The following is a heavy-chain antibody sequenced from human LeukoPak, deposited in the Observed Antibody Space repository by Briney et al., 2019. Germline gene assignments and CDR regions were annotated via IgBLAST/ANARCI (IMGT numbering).Heavy chain of an antibody. V-gene: IGHV4-34*01. CDR1: GASFSGYY. CDR2: INHSGST. D-gene: IGHD3-3*01. CDR3: ARGPVFWRRNDYYYYMDV. J-gene: IGHJ6*03. Sequence: SETLSLTCAVYGASFSGYYWSWIRQPPGKGLEWIGEINHSGSTNYNPSLKSRVTISVDTSKNQFSLKLSSVTAADTAVYYCARGPVFWRRNDYYYYMDVWGKGTTVTVSS.